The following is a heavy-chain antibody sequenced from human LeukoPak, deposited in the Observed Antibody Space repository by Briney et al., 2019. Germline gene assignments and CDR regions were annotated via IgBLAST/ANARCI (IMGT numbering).Heavy chain of an antibody. CDR2: INHSGST. D-gene: IGHD3-10*01. V-gene: IGHV4-34*01. Sequence: KPSETLSLTCAVYGGSFSGYYWSWIRQPPGKGLEWIGEINHSGSTNYNPSLKSRVTISVDTSKNQFSLKLSSVTAADTAVYYCARYYGSGSYLRRPYYFDYWGQGTLVTVSS. CDR1: GGSFSGYY. CDR3: ARYYGSGSYLRRPYYFDY. J-gene: IGHJ4*02.